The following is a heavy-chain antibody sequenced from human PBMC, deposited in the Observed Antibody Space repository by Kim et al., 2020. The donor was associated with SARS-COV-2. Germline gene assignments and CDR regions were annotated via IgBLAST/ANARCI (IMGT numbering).Heavy chain of an antibody. CDR3: ARAPYYDILTADAFDI. CDR1: GGSISSYY. D-gene: IGHD3-9*01. CDR2: IYYSGST. V-gene: IGHV4-59*01. Sequence: SETLSLTCTVSGGSISSYYWSWIRQPPGKGLEWIGYIYYSGSTNYNPSLKSRVTISVDTSKNQFSLKLSSVTAADTAVYYCARAPYYDILTADAFDIWGQGTMVTVSS. J-gene: IGHJ3*02.